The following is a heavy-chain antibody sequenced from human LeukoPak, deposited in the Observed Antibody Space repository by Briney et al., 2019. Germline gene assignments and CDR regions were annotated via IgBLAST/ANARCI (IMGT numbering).Heavy chain of an antibody. D-gene: IGHD3-22*01. J-gene: IGHJ4*02. CDR1: GGTFSSYA. CDR3: ARDRDYYDSSGYPYYFDY. CDR2: IIPIFGTA. Sequence: SVKVSCKASGGTFSSYAISWVRQAPGHGLEWMGGIIPIFGTANYAQKFQGRVTITADKSTSTAYMELSSLRSEDTAVYYCARDRDYYDSSGYPYYFDYWGQGTLVTVSS. V-gene: IGHV1-69*06.